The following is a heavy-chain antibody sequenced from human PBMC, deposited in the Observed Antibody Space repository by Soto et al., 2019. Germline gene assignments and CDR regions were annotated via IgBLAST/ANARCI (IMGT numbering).Heavy chain of an antibody. D-gene: IGHD5-18*01. V-gene: IGHV4-4*02. CDR1: GVSIGSHDW. CDR3: ATRDTGRVY. Sequence: QVQLQESGPGLVKPSGTLSLTCAVSGVSIGSHDWWTWVRQPPGKGLEWIGESHQSGNTNYNSSLESRVTLSLDKYKNHFSLQLSSVTVADTAVYYCATRDTGRVYWGQGTLGTVSS. J-gene: IGHJ4*02. CDR2: SHQSGNT.